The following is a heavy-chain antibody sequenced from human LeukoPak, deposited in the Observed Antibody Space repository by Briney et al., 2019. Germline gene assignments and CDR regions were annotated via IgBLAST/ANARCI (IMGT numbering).Heavy chain of an antibody. D-gene: IGHD3-16*02. CDR3: ARGDVWWSYPLHY. J-gene: IGHJ4*02. Sequence: PGGSLRLSCAASGFTFSDHYMDWARQAPGKGLEWVGRIRNKASSYITEYAASVKGRFTVSRDDSQKSLYLQMNSLKTEDTAVYYCARGDVWWSYPLHYWGQGILVTVSS. V-gene: IGHV3-72*01. CDR1: GFTFSDHY. CDR2: IRNKASSYIT.